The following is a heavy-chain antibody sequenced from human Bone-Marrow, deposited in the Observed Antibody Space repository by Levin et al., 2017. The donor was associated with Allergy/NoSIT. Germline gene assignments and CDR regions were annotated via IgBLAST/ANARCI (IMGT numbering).Heavy chain of an antibody. CDR2: VSGSGSST. D-gene: IGHD6-19*01. CDR3: ALDGYSSGWYQGY. J-gene: IGHJ4*02. CDR1: GFTFNNYD. Sequence: GESLKISCAASGFTFNNYDMNWVPQAPGKGLEWVSTVSGSGSSTSYADSVKGRFSISRDNSKYTLYLQMNSLRAEDTAVYYCALDGYSSGWYQGYWGQGTLVTVSS. V-gene: IGHV3-23*01.